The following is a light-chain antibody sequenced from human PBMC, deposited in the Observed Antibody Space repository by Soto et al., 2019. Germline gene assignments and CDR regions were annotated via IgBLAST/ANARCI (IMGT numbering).Light chain of an antibody. J-gene: IGKJ4*01. CDR2: DAS. CDR1: QSVSSNF. CDR3: QQYNSWPLT. Sequence: EIVLTQSPGTLSLSPGERTTLSCRASQSVSSNFLDWYQQKPGQAPRLLIYDASNRATGIPARFSGSGSGTDFTLTISSLQSEDFAVYYCQQYNSWPLTFGGGTKVDIK. V-gene: IGKV3-20*01.